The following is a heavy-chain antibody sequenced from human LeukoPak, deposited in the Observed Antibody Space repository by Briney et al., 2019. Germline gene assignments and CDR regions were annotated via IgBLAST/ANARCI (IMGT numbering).Heavy chain of an antibody. CDR3: ARDLGYCSSATCYGGWFDP. J-gene: IGHJ5*02. V-gene: IGHV3-30-3*01. CDR1: GFTFSSYA. CDR2: ISYDGSNK. D-gene: IGHD2-2*01. Sequence: GRSLRLSCAASGFTFSSYAMHWVRQAPGKGLEWVAVISYDGSNKYYADSVKGRFTISRDNSKNTLYLQMNSLRAEDTAVYYCARDLGYCSSATCYGGWFDPWGQGTLVTVSS.